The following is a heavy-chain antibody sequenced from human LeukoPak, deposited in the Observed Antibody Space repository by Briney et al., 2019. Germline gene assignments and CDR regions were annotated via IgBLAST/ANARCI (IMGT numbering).Heavy chain of an antibody. CDR2: IYYNERS. J-gene: IGHJ4*02. V-gene: IGHV4-59*12. D-gene: IGHD5-12*01. Sequence: SETLSLTCTVSGDSISSYFWSWIRQPPGKGLEWIGYIYYNERSNYNPSLKSRVTISVDTSKNQFSLKLSSVTAADTAVYYCARGSEWLRGPRDYWGQGTLDTVSS. CDR1: GDSISSYF. CDR3: ARGSEWLRGPRDY.